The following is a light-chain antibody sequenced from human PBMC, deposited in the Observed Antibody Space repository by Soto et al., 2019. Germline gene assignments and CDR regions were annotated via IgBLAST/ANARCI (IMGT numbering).Light chain of an antibody. Sequence: QLVLTQPPSVSGAPGQRVTISCTGSSSNIGAGYDVHWYQQLPGTAPKLLSYGNSNRPSGVPDRFSGSKSGTSASLAITGLQAEDEADYYCQSYDSSLSGWGVFGGGTKLTVL. J-gene: IGLJ2*01. CDR3: QSYDSSLSGWGV. CDR1: SSNIGAGYD. V-gene: IGLV1-40*01. CDR2: GNS.